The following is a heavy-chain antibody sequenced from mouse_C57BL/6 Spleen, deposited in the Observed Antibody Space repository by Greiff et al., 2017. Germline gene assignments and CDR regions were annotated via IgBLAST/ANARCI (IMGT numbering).Heavy chain of an antibody. J-gene: IGHJ4*01. CDR1: GYTFTSYW. Sequence: VQLQQPGAELVRPGSSVKLSCKASGYTFTSYWMHWVKQRPIQGLEWIGNIDPSDSETHYNQKFKDKATLTVDKSSSTAYMQLSSLTSEDSAVYYCARGDGYSSYAMDYWGQGTSVTVSS. CDR2: IDPSDSET. CDR3: ARGDGYSSYAMDY. V-gene: IGHV1-52*01. D-gene: IGHD2-3*01.